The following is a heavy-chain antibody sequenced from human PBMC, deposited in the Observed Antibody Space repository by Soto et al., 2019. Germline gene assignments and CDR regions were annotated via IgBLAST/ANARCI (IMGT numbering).Heavy chain of an antibody. CDR2: INASNGNT. V-gene: IGHV1-8*01. J-gene: IGHJ4*02. Sequence: ASVKVSCKASGYTFTSYDINWVRQATGQGLEWMGWINASNGNTNYAQKFQGRVTITRDKSTSTAYMELSSLRSEDTAVYYCARAQPSYGSGSYYKAPFDYWGQGTLVTVSS. CDR1: GYTFTSYD. D-gene: IGHD3-10*01. CDR3: ARAQPSYGSGSYYKAPFDY.